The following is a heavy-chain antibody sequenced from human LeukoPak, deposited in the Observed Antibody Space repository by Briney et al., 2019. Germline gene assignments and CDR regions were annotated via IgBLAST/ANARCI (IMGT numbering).Heavy chain of an antibody. CDR3: ARRMGRRFGERYYYYHYMDV. J-gene: IGHJ6*03. D-gene: IGHD3-10*01. CDR1: GGSFSGYY. V-gene: IGHV4-34*01. Sequence: PSETLSLTCAVYGGSFSGYYWSWIRQPPGKGLEWIGEINHSGSINYNSSLKSRVTIPVDTSKNQFSLKLSSVTAADTAVYYCARRMGRRFGERYYYYHYMDVWGKGTTVTISS. CDR2: INHSGSI.